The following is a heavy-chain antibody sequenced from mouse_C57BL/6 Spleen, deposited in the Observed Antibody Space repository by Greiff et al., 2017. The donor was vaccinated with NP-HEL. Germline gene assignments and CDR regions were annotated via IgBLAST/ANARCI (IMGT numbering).Heavy chain of an antibody. Sequence: VQLQQSGAELVRPGASVKLSCTASGFNIKDDYMHWVKQRPEQGLEWIGWIDPENGDTEYASKFQGKATITADTSSNTAYLQLSSLTSEDTAVYYCTTGGVLLDYWGQGTSVTVSS. CDR3: TTGGVLLDY. CDR2: IDPENGDT. CDR1: GFNIKDDY. J-gene: IGHJ4*01. V-gene: IGHV14-4*01.